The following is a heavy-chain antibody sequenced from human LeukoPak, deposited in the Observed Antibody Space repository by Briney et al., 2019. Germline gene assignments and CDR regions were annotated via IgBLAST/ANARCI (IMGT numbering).Heavy chain of an antibody. Sequence: PGGSLRLSCAGSGFTFSTYWMHWVRQAPGKGLVWVSRISSDGRSTSYADSVKGRFTISRDNAKNTLSLQMNSLRAEDTALYYCARDSFDWTYYRGFGYWGQGTLVTVSS. V-gene: IGHV3-74*01. CDR1: GFTFSTYW. J-gene: IGHJ4*02. CDR3: ARDSFDWTYYRGFGY. CDR2: ISSDGRST. D-gene: IGHD1-26*01.